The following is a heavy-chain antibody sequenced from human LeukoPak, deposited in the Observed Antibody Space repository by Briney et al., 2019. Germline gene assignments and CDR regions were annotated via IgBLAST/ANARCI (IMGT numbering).Heavy chain of an antibody. V-gene: IGHV1-46*01. CDR2: INPGGDNT. D-gene: IGHD5-24*01. Sequence: ASVKVSCKASGYTFTNYYIHWVRQAPGQGLEWMGLINPGGDNTDYAQNFQGRVTMTRDTSTSTVYMGLSSLRSEDTTVYYCARIRDGYNDAYDIWGQGTMVTVSS. CDR3: ARIRDGYNDAYDI. CDR1: GYTFTNYY. J-gene: IGHJ3*02.